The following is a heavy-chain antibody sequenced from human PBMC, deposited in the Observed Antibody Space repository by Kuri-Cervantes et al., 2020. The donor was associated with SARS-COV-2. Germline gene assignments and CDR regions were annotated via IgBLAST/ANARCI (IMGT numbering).Heavy chain of an antibody. Sequence: GGSLRLSCAASGFTFSNSWMNWVRQAPGKGLEWVANIKYDGSEKYYVDSVKGRFIISRDNAKNSVYLQMNSLRDADTAVYYCTRGGYTSALSRQNWFDPWGQGTLVTVSS. CDR2: IKYDGSEK. CDR1: GFTFSNSW. J-gene: IGHJ5*02. D-gene: IGHD6-19*01. V-gene: IGHV3-7*03. CDR3: TRGGYTSALSRQNWFDP.